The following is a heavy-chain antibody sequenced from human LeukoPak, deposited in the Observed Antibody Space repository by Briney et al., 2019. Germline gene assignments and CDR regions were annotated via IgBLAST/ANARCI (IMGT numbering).Heavy chain of an antibody. CDR1: GFTFSSYE. CDR3: ARGGPYYYGSGAPGRADY. D-gene: IGHD3-10*01. Sequence: PGGSLRLSCAASGFTFSSYEMNWVRQAPGKGLEWVSYISSSGSTIYHADSVKGRFTISRDNAKNSLYLQMNSLRAEDTAVYYCARGGPYYYGSGAPGRADYWGQGTLVTVSS. CDR2: ISSSGSTI. J-gene: IGHJ4*02. V-gene: IGHV3-48*03.